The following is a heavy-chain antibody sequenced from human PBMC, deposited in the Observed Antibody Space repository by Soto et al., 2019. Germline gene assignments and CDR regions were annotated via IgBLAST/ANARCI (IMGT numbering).Heavy chain of an antibody. J-gene: IGHJ4*02. CDR2: ISGSGGST. CDR3: AKDRVGVGATTGALDY. Sequence: EVQLLESGGGLVQPGGSLRLSCAASGFTFSSYAMSWVRQAPGKGLEWDSAISGSGGSTYYADSVKGRFTISRDNSKNTLYLQMNSLRAEDTAVYYCAKDRVGVGATTGALDYWGQGTLVTVSS. CDR1: GFTFSSYA. D-gene: IGHD1-26*01. V-gene: IGHV3-23*01.